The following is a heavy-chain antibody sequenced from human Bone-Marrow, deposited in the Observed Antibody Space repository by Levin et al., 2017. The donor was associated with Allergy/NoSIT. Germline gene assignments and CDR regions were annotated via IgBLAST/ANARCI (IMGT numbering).Heavy chain of an antibody. D-gene: IGHD2-15*01. CDR3: ARDRVVASSGTYYYYGMAV. CDR1: GGSISSYH. Sequence: SETLSLTCIVSGGSISSYHWSWIRQPPGKGLEWIGYIYYTGSTDYNPSLRSRVSISIDTSKSQFSLTLNSVTAADTAGYYCARDRVVASSGTYYYYGMAVWGRGTTVTVSS. J-gene: IGHJ6*02. CDR2: IYYTGST. V-gene: IGHV4-59*01.